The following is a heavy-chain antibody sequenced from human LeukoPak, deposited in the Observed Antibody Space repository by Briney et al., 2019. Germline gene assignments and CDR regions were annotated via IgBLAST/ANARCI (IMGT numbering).Heavy chain of an antibody. CDR1: GFTFDDYA. D-gene: IGHD5-24*01. CDR2: ISWNSGSI. CDR3: AKDRRDGYNSGAFDI. J-gene: IGHJ3*02. V-gene: IGHV3-9*01. Sequence: PGRSLRLSCAASGFTFDDYAMHWVRQAPGKGLEWVSGISWNSGSIGYADSVKGRFTISRDNAKNSLYLQMNSLRAEDTALYYCAKDRRDGYNSGAFDIWGQGTMVTVSS.